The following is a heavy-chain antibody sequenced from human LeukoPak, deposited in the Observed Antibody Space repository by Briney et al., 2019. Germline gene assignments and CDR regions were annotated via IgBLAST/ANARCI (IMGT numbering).Heavy chain of an antibody. CDR3: ARALHLYGDYGEDYYYGMDV. CDR1: GFTFSSYS. CDR2: ISISSSYI. D-gene: IGHD4-17*01. J-gene: IGHJ6*02. V-gene: IGHV3-21*01. Sequence: GGSLRLSCAASGFTFSSYSMNWVRQAPGKGLEWVSSISISSSYIYYADSVKGRFTISRDNAKNSLYLQMNSLRAEDTAVYYCARALHLYGDYGEDYYYGMDVWGQGTTVTVSS.